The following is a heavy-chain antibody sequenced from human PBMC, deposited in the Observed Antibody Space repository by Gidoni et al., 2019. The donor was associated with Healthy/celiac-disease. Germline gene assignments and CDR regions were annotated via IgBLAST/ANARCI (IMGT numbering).Heavy chain of an antibody. J-gene: IGHJ6*02. CDR1: GYTFTGYY. CDR3: ARAGLRLGELSLWEPYYYYYGMDV. D-gene: IGHD3-16*02. V-gene: IGHV1-2*06. Sequence: QVQLVQSGAEVKKPGASVKVSCKASGYTFTGYYMHWVRQAPGQGLEWMGRINPNSGGTNYAQKFQGRVTMTRDTSISTAYMELSRLRSDDTAVYYCARAGLRLGELSLWEPYYYYYGMDVWGQGTTVTVSS. CDR2: INPNSGGT.